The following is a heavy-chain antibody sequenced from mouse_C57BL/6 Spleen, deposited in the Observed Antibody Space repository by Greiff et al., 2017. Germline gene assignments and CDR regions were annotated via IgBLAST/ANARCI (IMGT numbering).Heavy chain of an antibody. CDR3: ARDYVRAMDY. Sequence: DVMLVESGGGLVKPGGSLKLSCAASGFTFSDYGMHWVRQAPEKGLEWVAYISSGSSTIYYADTVKGRFTISRDNAKNTLFLQMTSLRSEDTAMYYCARDYVRAMDYWGQGTSVTVSS. CDR1: GFTFSDYG. J-gene: IGHJ4*01. D-gene: IGHD1-1*01. CDR2: ISSGSSTI. V-gene: IGHV5-17*01.